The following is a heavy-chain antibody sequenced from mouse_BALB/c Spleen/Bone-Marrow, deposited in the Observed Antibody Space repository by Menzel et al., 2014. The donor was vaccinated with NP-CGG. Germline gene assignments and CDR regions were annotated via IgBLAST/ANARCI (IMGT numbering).Heavy chain of an antibody. CDR2: ISYSGST. CDR1: GYSITSDYA. Sequence: EVQGVESGPGLVKPSQSLSLTCTVTGYSITSDYAWNWIRQFPGNKLEWMGYISYSGSTSYHPSLKSRISITRDTSKNQFFLQLNSVTIEDTATYFCATLYGNYDYAMDYWGQGTSVTVSS. CDR3: ATLYGNYDYAMDY. V-gene: IGHV3-2*02. D-gene: IGHD2-1*01. J-gene: IGHJ4*01.